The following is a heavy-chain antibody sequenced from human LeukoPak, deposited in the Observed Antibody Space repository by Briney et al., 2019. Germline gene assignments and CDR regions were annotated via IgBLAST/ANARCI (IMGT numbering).Heavy chain of an antibody. J-gene: IGHJ5*02. CDR3: AADLYYGSGTYIT. Sequence: ASVKVSCKASGFTFSSSAVQWVRQARGQRLEWLGWIVVGSGNTNYAQKFQERVTITRDMSTSTAYMELSSLRSDDTAVYYCAADLYYGSGTYITWGQGTLVTVSS. D-gene: IGHD3-10*01. V-gene: IGHV1-58*01. CDR2: IVVGSGNT. CDR1: GFTFSSSA.